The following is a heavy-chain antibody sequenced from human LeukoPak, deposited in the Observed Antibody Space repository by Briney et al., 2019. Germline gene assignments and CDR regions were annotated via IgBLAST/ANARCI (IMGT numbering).Heavy chain of an antibody. CDR3: ARVRGMANDY. Sequence: PGGSLRLSCVASGFTFSYYSMNWVRQAPGKGLEWVSYINSISGEIWYADSVKGRFTISRDDAKNSLYLQMNSLRDEDTAVYYCARVRGMANDYWGQGTLVTASS. CDR2: INSISGEI. D-gene: IGHD5-24*01. J-gene: IGHJ4*02. CDR1: GFTFSYYS. V-gene: IGHV3-48*02.